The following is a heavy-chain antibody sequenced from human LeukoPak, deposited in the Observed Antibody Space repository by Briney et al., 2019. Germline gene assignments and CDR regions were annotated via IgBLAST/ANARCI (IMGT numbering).Heavy chain of an antibody. D-gene: IGHD1-14*01. CDR3: VRANHFDY. V-gene: IGHV4-59*01. CDR1: GGPHSGSY. CDR2: IYYSGST. Sequence: SETQSLLCAVSGGPHSGSYWRGLRQPPGKGLEWIGDIYYSGSTNYNPSLRSRVTISVDTSKNQFSLKLSSVTAADSSVYYCVRANHFDYWGQGTLVTVSS. J-gene: IGHJ4*02.